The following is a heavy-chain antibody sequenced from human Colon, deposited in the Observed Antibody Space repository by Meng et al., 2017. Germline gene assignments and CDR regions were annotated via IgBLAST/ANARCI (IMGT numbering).Heavy chain of an antibody. V-gene: IGHV4-61*01. CDR2: VDYNGST. D-gene: IGHD1-26*01. CDR3: AGGPWEFDY. J-gene: IGHJ4*02. Sequence: VQLPEWGPGPCRLSETTSLSCSFSGAARSSGNHYWSWIRQPPGKGLEDIAYVDYNGSTHYNPSLTSRVTMSVDTSKKQLSLKLSSVTAADTAVYYCAGGPWEFDYWGQGTLVTVSS. CDR1: GAARSSGNHY.